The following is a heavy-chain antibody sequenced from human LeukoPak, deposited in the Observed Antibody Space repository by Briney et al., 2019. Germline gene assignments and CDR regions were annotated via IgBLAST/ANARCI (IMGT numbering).Heavy chain of an antibody. CDR1: GFPVSSNY. CDR3: AKGGYCSSTSCYVGWFDP. D-gene: IGHD2-2*01. V-gene: IGHV3-23*01. J-gene: IGHJ5*02. Sequence: GGSLRLSCAASGFPVSSNYMSWVRQAPGKALEWVSVISGGGGSTYYADSVKGRFTISRDNSKNTLFLQMNSLRAEDTAVYYCAKGGYCSSTSCYVGWFDPWGQGTLVTVSS. CDR2: ISGGGGST.